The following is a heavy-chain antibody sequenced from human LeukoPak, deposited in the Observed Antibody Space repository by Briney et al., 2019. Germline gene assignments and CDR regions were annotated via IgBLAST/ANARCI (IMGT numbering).Heavy chain of an antibody. CDR2: ISWNSGSI. CDR3: AKGAGVNYYYYMDV. D-gene: IGHD2-8*01. V-gene: IGHV3-9*03. Sequence: GGSLRLSCAASGFTFDDYAMHWVRQAPGKGLEWVSGISWNSGSIGYADSVKGRFTISRDNAKNSLYLQMNSLRAEDMALYYCAKGAGVNYYYYMDVWGKGTTVTVSS. CDR1: GFTFDDYA. J-gene: IGHJ6*03.